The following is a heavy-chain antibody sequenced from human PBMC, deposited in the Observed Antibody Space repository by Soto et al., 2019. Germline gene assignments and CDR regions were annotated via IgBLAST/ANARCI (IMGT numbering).Heavy chain of an antibody. CDR3: ARVKADRSGSYYSPNYYYYMDV. CDR1: GFTVSSNY. V-gene: IGHV3-66*01. Sequence: EVQLVESGGGLVQPGGSLRLSCAASGFTVSSNYMSWVRQAPGKGLEWVSVIYSGGSTYYADSVKRRFTISRDNSKNTLYFQMNSLRAEDTAVYYCARVKADRSGSYYSPNYYYYMDVWGKGITVTVSS. D-gene: IGHD3-10*01. CDR2: IYSGGST. J-gene: IGHJ6*03.